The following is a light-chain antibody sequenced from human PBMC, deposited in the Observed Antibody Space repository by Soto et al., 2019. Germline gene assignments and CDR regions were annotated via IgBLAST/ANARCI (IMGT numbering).Light chain of an antibody. CDR1: QGVGTW. V-gene: IGKV1-12*01. CDR3: QQGDSFPLT. CDR2: TSS. Sequence: DIQMTQSPSSVSASVGDRVTITCRASQGVGTWLAWFQQKPGEAPRLLIYTSSTLHSGVPSRYIGSASGTDSTLTLTSLQPEDFATYYCQQGDSFPLTFGGGTKVEIK. J-gene: IGKJ4*01.